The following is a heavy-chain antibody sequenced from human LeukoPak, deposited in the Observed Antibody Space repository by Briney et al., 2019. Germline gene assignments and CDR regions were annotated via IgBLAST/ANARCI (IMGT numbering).Heavy chain of an antibody. J-gene: IGHJ3*01. Sequence: PGGSLRLSCAASGFTFSNSGMHWVRQAPGKGREWVAVIWYDGSNEYYADAVKGPFIISRDNSKNTVHLQMNSLRVGDTSVYYCARVISMFVNAFDPWGQGALVAVSS. CDR1: GFTFSNSG. D-gene: IGHD3-10*02. CDR3: ARVISMFVNAFDP. V-gene: IGHV3-33*01. CDR2: IWYDGSNE.